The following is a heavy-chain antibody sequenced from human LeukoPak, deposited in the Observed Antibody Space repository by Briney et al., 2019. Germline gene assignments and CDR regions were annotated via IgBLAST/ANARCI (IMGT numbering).Heavy chain of an antibody. Sequence: GASVNVSCKASGYTFTSYDINWVRQATGQGLEWMGWMNPNSGNTGYAQKFQGRVTMTRNTSISTAYMELSSLRSEDTAVYYCARGRRKAVAAPLHNWFDPWGQGTLVTVSS. D-gene: IGHD6-13*01. CDR2: MNPNSGNT. CDR3: ARGRRKAVAAPLHNWFDP. CDR1: GYTFTSYD. J-gene: IGHJ5*02. V-gene: IGHV1-8*01.